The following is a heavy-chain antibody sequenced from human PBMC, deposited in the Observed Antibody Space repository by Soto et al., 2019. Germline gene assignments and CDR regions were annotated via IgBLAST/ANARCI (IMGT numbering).Heavy chain of an antibody. Sequence: ASVKVSCKASGYTLTSYAMHWVRQAPGQRLEWMGRIMPTLGIANSAQNFQGRVTITADKSTTTAYMELSSLRSEDTAVYYCAYGDYYDSWGQGTLVTVSS. V-gene: IGHV1-69*04. D-gene: IGHD4-17*01. J-gene: IGHJ4*02. CDR1: GYTLTSYA. CDR2: IMPTLGIA. CDR3: AYGDYYDS.